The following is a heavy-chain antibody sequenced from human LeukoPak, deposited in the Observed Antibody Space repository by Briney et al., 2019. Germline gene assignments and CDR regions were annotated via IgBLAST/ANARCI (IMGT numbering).Heavy chain of an antibody. Sequence: GGSLRLSCTASGFTFSSYSLNWVRQAPGKGLEWVSSVSTGSNYIYYADSVKGRFTISRDNSKNTLYLQMNSLRAEDTAVYYCARGLQWLAFDYWGQGTLVTVS. CDR1: GFTFSSYS. J-gene: IGHJ4*02. CDR2: VSTGSNYI. V-gene: IGHV3-21*01. CDR3: ARGLQWLAFDY. D-gene: IGHD6-19*01.